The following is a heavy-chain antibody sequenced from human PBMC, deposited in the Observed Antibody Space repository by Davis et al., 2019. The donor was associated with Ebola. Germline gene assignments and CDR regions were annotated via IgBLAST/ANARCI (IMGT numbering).Heavy chain of an antibody. CDR2: IYYSGST. V-gene: IGHV4-31*03. Sequence: SETLSLTCTVSGGSISSGGYYWSWIRQHPGKGLEWIGYIYYSGSTYYNPSLKSRVTISVDTSKNQFSLKLSSVTAADTAVYYCARARYSSYYYYYYGMDVWGQGTTVTVSS. J-gene: IGHJ6*02. CDR3: ARARYSSYYYYYYGMDV. CDR1: GGSISSGGYY. D-gene: IGHD6-13*01.